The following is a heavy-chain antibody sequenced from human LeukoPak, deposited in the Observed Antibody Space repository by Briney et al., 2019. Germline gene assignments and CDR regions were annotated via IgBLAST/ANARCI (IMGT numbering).Heavy chain of an antibody. J-gene: IGHJ4*02. CDR2: ISSSSSYI. Sequence: PGGSLRLSCAASGFTFSSYSMNWVRQAPGKGLEWVSFISSSSSYIYYADSVKGRFTISRDNSKNTLYLQMNSLRAEDTAVYYCAKRVTCTNGVCYTNNFDYWGQGTLVTVSS. CDR1: GFTFSSYS. CDR3: AKRVTCTNGVCYTNNFDY. V-gene: IGHV3-21*04. D-gene: IGHD2-8*01.